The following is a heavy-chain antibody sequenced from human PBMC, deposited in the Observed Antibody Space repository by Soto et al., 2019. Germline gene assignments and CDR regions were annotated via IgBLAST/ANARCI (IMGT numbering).Heavy chain of an antibody. J-gene: IGHJ4*01. D-gene: IGHD2-2*01. CDR3: ARGGYCFTSTCYQYFDT. CDR1: GGAFSSHT. V-gene: IGHV1-69*02. Sequence: SVEVCCKASGGAFSSHTMRWVRQAPGQGLEWMGRIIPTLGIANYAQKFQGRVTNTADTSTSTAYMELSSLRSEDTAAYFCARGGYCFTSTCYQYFDTWGQGTLVTVSS. CDR2: IIPTLGIA.